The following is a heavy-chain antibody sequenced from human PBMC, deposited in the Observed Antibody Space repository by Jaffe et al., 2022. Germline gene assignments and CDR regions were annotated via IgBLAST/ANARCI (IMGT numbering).Heavy chain of an antibody. CDR3: AREERNDERNIVTSGFDW. V-gene: IGHV3-48*03. Sequence: EVHLVESGGGLVQPGGSLRLSCAASGFIFSKYEMHWVRQAPGEGLEWLAYIYSSGSTTYYADSVKGRFTISRDNAKNSVYLQLDSLRVEDTAIYYCAREERNDERNIVTSGFDWWGQGTLVTVSS. CDR1: GFIFSKYE. J-gene: IGHJ4*02. CDR2: IYSSGSTT. D-gene: IGHD2-21*01.